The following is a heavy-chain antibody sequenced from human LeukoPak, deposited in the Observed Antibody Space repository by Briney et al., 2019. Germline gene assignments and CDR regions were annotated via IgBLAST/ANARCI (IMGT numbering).Heavy chain of an antibody. CDR3: ARDPPAGTSPY. D-gene: IGHD1-7*01. Sequence: PSETLSLTCTVSGYSISSGYYWDWIRQPPGKGLEWIGAIYHSGSTYYNPSLRSRVTISVDTSKNQFSLKLTSLTAAYTAVYYCARDPPAGTSPYLGQGTLVTVSS. CDR1: GYSISSGYY. CDR2: IYHSGST. V-gene: IGHV4-38-2*02. J-gene: IGHJ4*02.